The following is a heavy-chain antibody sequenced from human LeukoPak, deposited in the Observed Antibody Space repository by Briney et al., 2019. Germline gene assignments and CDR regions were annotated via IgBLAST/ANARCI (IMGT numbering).Heavy chain of an antibody. CDR3: SRDSDFWSGYYYFDS. J-gene: IGHJ4*02. CDR1: GDSISRADYY. V-gene: IGHV4-30-4*08. Sequence: SETLSLTCTVSGDSISRADYYWSWLRQPPGKGLESIGYIYYSGSTYYNPSLKSRATISVDTSKNQFSLKLTSVTAADTAVYFCSRDSDFWSGYYYFDSWGQGTLVTVSS. CDR2: IYYSGST. D-gene: IGHD3-3*01.